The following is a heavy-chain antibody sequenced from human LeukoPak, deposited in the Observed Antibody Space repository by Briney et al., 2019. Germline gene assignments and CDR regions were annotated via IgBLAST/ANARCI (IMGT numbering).Heavy chain of an antibody. V-gene: IGHV3-11*01. CDR3: ARRIMGTTGHAFDF. D-gene: IGHD2-8*01. J-gene: IGHJ3*01. Sequence: GGSLRLSCAASGFIFSDYPMSWVRQAPGKGLEWLSYTRVSDNNLYYADSVKGRFTISRDNAQTSLYLQMNSLRAEDTAVYYCARRIMGTTGHAFDFWGQGTMVTVSS. CDR2: TRVSDNNL. CDR1: GFIFSDYP.